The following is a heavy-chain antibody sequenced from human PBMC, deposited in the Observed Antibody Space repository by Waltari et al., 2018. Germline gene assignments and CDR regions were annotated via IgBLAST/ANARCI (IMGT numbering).Heavy chain of an antibody. Sequence: QVQLQESGPGLVKPSETLSLTCTVSGGSISSHYWSWIRQPPGKGLEWIGSIYYSGGTNYNPSRKSRVTRSGDTSKNQFSLKLSSVTAADTAVYYCARDGCSGGRCYSNWCDPWGQGTLVTVCS. D-gene: IGHD2-15*01. J-gene: IGHJ5*02. CDR3: ARDGCSGGRCYSNWCDP. CDR1: GGSISSHY. CDR2: IYYSGGT. V-gene: IGHV4-59*11.